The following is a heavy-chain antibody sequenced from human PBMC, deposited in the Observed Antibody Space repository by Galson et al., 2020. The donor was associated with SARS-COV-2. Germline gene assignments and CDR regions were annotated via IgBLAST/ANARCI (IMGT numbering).Heavy chain of an antibody. D-gene: IGHD3-22*01. Sequence: SETLSLTCTVSGGSISSSSYYWGWIRQPPGKGLEWIGSIYYSGSTYYNPSLKSRVTISVDTSKNQFSLKLSSVTAADTAVYYCAGHSYYYDSSGLLRDYWGQGTLVTVSS. J-gene: IGHJ4*02. CDR1: GGSISSSSYY. V-gene: IGHV4-39*01. CDR3: AGHSYYYDSSGLLRDY. CDR2: IYYSGST.